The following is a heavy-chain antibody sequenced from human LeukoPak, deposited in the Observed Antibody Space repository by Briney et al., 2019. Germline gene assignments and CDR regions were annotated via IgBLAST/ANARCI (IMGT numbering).Heavy chain of an antibody. CDR3: ASNRHCTNGVCYNEYYFDY. CDR1: GATITSYA. J-gene: IGHJ4*02. V-gene: IGHV1-69*05. Sequence: SVTFSCKASGATITSYATSWVRQPHGPGLDWMGGIIPIFGTANYAQKFQGRVTITTDESTSTAYMELSSLRSEDTAVYYCASNRHCTNGVCYNEYYFDYWGQGTLVTVSS. D-gene: IGHD2-8*01. CDR2: IIPIFGTA.